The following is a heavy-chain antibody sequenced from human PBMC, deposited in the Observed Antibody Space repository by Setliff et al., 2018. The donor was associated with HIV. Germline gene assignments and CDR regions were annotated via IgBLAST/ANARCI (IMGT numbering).Heavy chain of an antibody. CDR3: ARVQVSGTYPIDY. V-gene: IGHV4-38-2*01. Sequence: PSETLSLTCAVSSYSISSGYYWGWIRQPPGKGLEWLGNIYHSGSTYYNPSLKSRVTISVDTSKNQFSLKLSSVTAADTAVYYCARVQVSGTYPIDYWGQGTLVTVSS. CDR2: IYHSGST. CDR1: SYSISSGYY. J-gene: IGHJ4*02. D-gene: IGHD3-10*01.